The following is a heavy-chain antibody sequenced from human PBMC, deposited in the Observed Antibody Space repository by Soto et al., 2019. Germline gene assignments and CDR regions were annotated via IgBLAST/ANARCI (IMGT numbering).Heavy chain of an antibody. J-gene: IGHJ6*02. V-gene: IGHV3-23*01. CDR2: ISGSGGTT. CDR3: AKDSWAIFGVPAGEYYAMDV. D-gene: IGHD3-3*01. CDR1: GFTFENYA. Sequence: GGSLRLSCVASGFTFENYAMSWVRQAPGKGLEWVSAISGSGGTTYYSDSVKGRFTISRDNSKNTVYLQLNDLRVEDAAEYFCAKDSWAIFGVPAGEYYAMDVWGQGTTVTVSS.